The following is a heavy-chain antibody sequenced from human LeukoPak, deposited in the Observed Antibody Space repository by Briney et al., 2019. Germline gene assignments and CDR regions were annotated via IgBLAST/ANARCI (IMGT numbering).Heavy chain of an antibody. CDR3: ARGTPLRFLEWYLDY. V-gene: IGHV1-2*02. CDR1: RYTFTGYS. J-gene: IGHJ4*02. CDR2: INPNSGGT. Sequence: ASVKVSCKASRYTFTGYSMHWVRQAPGQGLEWMGWINPNSGGTNYAQKFQGRVTMTRDTSISTAYMELSRLRSDDTAVYYCARGTPLRFLEWYLDYWGQGTLVTVSS. D-gene: IGHD3-3*01.